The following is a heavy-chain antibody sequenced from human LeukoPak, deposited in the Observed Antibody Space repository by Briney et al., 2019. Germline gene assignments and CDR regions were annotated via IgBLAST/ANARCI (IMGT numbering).Heavy chain of an antibody. J-gene: IGHJ4*02. CDR1: GFTFSNYA. CDR3: ARGVDVWWSYRQYYFDY. V-gene: IGHV3-23*01. D-gene: IGHD3-16*02. Sequence: GGSLRLSCAASGFTFSNYAMSWVRQAPGKGLEWVSTISSSGGSTYYADSVKGRFTISRDNSKNTLYLQMNGLRAEDTAVYYCARGVDVWWSYRQYYFDYWGQGTLVTVSS. CDR2: ISSSGGST.